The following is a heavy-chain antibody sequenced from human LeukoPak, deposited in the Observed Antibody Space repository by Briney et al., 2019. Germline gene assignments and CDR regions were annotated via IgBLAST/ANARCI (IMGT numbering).Heavy chain of an antibody. CDR1: GFPFNRYG. CDR2: IRYDGSNK. Sequence: GGSLRLSCAASGFPFNRYGMHWVRQAPGKGLEGVAFIRYDGSNKYYADSVKGLFTVSRDNSKNTLYLQMNSLRAEDTAVYYCAKDERIVVVPAAPFDYWGQGTLVTVSS. CDR3: AKDERIVVVPAAPFDY. V-gene: IGHV3-30*02. D-gene: IGHD2-2*01. J-gene: IGHJ4*02.